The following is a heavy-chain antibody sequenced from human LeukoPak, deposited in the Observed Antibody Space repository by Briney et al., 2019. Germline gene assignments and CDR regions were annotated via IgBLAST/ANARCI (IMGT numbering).Heavy chain of an antibody. CDR3: ARDYYGSGSPDLGYYYYGMDV. J-gene: IGHJ6*02. CDR2: INPSGGST. CDR1: GYTFTSYY. D-gene: IGHD3-10*01. Sequence: ASVKVSCKASGYTFTSYYMHWVRQAPGQGLEWMGIINPSGGSTSYAQKFQGRVTMTRDTSTSTVYMELSSLRSEDTAVYYCARDYYGSGSPDLGYYYYGMDVWGQGTTVTVSS. V-gene: IGHV1-46*01.